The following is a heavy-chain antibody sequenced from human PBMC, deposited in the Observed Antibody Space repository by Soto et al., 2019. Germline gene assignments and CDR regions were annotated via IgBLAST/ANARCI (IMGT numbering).Heavy chain of an antibody. V-gene: IGHV3-48*03. CDR1: GFTFSSYE. CDR2: ISSSGSTI. CDR3: ARDLRHGRCYSYGKGFYGMDV. J-gene: IGHJ6*02. Sequence: GGSLRLSCAASGFTFSSYEMNWVRQAPGKGLEWVSYISSSGSTIYYADSVKGRFTISRDNAKNSLYLQMNSLRAEDTAVYYCARDLRHGRCYSYGKGFYGMDVWGQGPTVTV. D-gene: IGHD5-18*01.